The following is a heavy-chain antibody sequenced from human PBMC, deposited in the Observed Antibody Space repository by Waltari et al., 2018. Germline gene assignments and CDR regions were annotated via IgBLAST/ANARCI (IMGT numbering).Heavy chain of an antibody. Sequence: ELLVVESGGGLIQPGASVRLSCAASGFTVSSTYMAWVRQAPGKGPELVSVIFTSGSPYHADSVKGRFTISRDNSENTVHLLLKNLTAEVTALYYCATPTHWVLEASDLRGQGTLVTVSP. D-gene: IGHD7-27*01. CDR1: GFTVSSTY. CDR2: IFTSGSP. CDR3: ATPTHWVLEASDL. V-gene: IGHV3-53*01. J-gene: IGHJ3*01.